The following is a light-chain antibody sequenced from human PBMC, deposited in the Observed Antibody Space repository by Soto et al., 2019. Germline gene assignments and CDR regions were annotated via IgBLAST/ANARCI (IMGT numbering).Light chain of an antibody. J-gene: IGKJ2*01. V-gene: IGKV1-39*01. CDR2: AAS. CDR1: QSISTY. Sequence: DIQMTQSPSSLSASVGDRVTLTCRASQSISTYVNWYQQKPGMAPNLLIYAASRLQSGVPSRFTGSGSGTDFTLTISCLQPEDFATYFCQQSHGIPYTFGQGTKVEIK. CDR3: QQSHGIPYT.